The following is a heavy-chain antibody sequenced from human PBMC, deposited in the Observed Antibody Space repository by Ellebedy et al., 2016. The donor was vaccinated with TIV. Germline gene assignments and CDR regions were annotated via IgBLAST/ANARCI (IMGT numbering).Heavy chain of an antibody. CDR2: ISSNSNAI. CDR1: GFTFSSYS. V-gene: IGHV3-48*02. Sequence: GESLKISCAASGFTFSSYSMNWVRQAPGKGLEWVSYISSNSNAIHDADSVKGRFTVSRDNAKNSLYLQMNSLRDEDTAVYYCSRETITTFKRYDYYYGMDVWGQGTTVTVSS. D-gene: IGHD4-11*01. CDR3: SRETITTFKRYDYYYGMDV. J-gene: IGHJ6*02.